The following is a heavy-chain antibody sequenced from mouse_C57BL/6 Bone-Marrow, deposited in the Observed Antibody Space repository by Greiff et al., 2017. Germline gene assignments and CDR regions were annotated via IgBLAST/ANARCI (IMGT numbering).Heavy chain of an antibody. J-gene: IGHJ3*01. CDR2: IYPRDGST. CDR3: AGRYDYGGAWFAY. CDR1: GYTFTDHT. Sequence: VQLQQSDAELVKPGASVKISCKVSGYTFTDHTIHWMKQRPEQGLEWIGYIYPRDGSTKYNEKFKGKATLTADKSSSTAYMQLNSLTSEDSAVYVCAGRYDYGGAWFAYWGQGTLVTVSA. D-gene: IGHD2-4*01. V-gene: IGHV1-78*01.